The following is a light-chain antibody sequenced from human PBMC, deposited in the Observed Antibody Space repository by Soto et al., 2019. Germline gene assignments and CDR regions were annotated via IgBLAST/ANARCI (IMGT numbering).Light chain of an antibody. CDR1: SGDVGAYNY. J-gene: IGLJ1*01. V-gene: IGLV2-14*01. CDR2: EVT. Sequence: QSALTQPASVSGSPGQSITISCTGTSGDVGAYNYVSWYQHHPGKAPKLMIYEVTNRPSGVSNRFSGSKSGNTASLTISGLQAEDEADYYCNSYTTNSNRVFGTGTKLTVL. CDR3: NSYTTNSNRV.